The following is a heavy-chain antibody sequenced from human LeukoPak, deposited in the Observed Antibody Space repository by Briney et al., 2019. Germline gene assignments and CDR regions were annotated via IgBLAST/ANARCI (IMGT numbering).Heavy chain of an antibody. CDR3: AREMGISGYFDY. J-gene: IGHJ4*02. CDR2: LIPMFGTT. CDR1: GGTFRSYA. Sequence: ASVKVSCKSSGGTFRSYAFNWVRQAPGQGLEWMGSLIPMFGTTNYAQEFLGRLTITADESTSTAYMELNSLTSKDTAVYFCAREMGISGYFDYWGQGTLITVSS. V-gene: IGHV1-69*15. D-gene: IGHD3-10*01.